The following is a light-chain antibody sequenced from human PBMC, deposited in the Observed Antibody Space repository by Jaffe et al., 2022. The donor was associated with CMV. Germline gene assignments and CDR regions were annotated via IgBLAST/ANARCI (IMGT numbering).Light chain of an antibody. Sequence: VLTQSPGTLSLSPGERVALSCSVSRAISINHISWYQHKPGQAPRLLCYGASNRATGIPDRFSVSGSGTDFTLTISRLEPEDFAIYYCQQNADTPGTFGQGTKVEIK. CDR2: GAS. J-gene: IGKJ1*01. CDR3: QQNADTPGT. CDR1: RAISINH. V-gene: IGKV3-20*01.